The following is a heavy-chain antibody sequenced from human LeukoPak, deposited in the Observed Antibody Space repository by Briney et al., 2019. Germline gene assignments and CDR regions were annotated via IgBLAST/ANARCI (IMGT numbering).Heavy chain of an antibody. CDR2: FSSSCSSI. D-gene: IGHD6-13*01. J-gene: IGHJ4*02. CDR3: AKVIVAAAATGFDY. V-gene: IGHV3-21*04. CDR1: GFTFNTFN. Sequence: GGSLRLSCAASGFTFNTFNMNWVRQAPGKGLEWVSSFSSSCSSIYYTDSVKGRFTIYRDNAKNSLYLQMNSLRVEDTAVYYCAKVIVAAAATGFDYWGQGTLVTVSS.